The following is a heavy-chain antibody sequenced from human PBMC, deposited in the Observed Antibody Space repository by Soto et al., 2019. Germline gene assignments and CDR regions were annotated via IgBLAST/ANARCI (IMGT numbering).Heavy chain of an antibody. J-gene: IGHJ4*02. D-gene: IGHD3-16*01. CDR1: GGTFSSYV. CDR2: IIAAFGPA. V-gene: IGHV1-69*06. CDR3: ARGGGGGAIDY. Sequence: QVQLVQSGAEVKKPGSSVKVSCKASGGTFSSYVITWVRKAPGQGLEWMGGIIAAFGPANYAQKFQGRVTVPAKTPPATACGGGSSRRTEDAAFFFCARGGGGGAIDYWGQGTRVTVSS.